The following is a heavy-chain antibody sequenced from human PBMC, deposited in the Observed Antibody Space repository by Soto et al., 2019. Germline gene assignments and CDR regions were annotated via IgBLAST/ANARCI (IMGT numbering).Heavy chain of an antibody. CDR1: GFTFSSNW. J-gene: IGHJ5*02. V-gene: IGHV3-74*01. D-gene: IGHD3-10*01. Sequence: EVQLVESGGGLVQPGGSLRLSCAASGFTFSSNWMHWVRQAPGKGLVWVARINSDGTTTTYADPVKGRFTISRDNAKNTVYLQMNSLRVEDTAVYYCAIVGTGSYNWFDPWGRGTLVTVSS. CDR3: AIVGTGSYNWFDP. CDR2: INSDGTTT.